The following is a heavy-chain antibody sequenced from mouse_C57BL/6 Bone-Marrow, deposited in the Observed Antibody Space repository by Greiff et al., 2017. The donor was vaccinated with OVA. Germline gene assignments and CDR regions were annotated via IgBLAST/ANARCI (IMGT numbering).Heavy chain of an antibody. V-gene: IGHV1-59*01. CDR2: IDPCGSYI. Sequence: VQLQQPGAELVRPGTSVKLSCKASGYTFTGYWMHWVKQRPGQGLEWIGVIDPCGSYINYNHKFKGKATLTVDTSSSTAYMLLISLTSEDSAVYYCARSPWYGSYAMDYWGQGTAVTVSS. D-gene: IGHD2-10*02. CDR1: GYTFTGYW. CDR3: ARSPWYGSYAMDY. J-gene: IGHJ4*01.